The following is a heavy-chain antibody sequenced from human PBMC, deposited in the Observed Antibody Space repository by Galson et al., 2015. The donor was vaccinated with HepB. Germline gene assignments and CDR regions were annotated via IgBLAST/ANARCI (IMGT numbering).Heavy chain of an antibody. CDR1: GGSISSYY. Sequence: LSLTCTVSGGSISSYYWSWIRQPPGKGLEWIGYIYYSGSTNYNPSLKSRVTISVDTSKNQFSLKLSSVTAADTAVYYCARGPDYDFWSGYQFDYWGQGTLVTVSS. CDR3: ARGPDYDFWSGYQFDY. D-gene: IGHD3-3*01. J-gene: IGHJ4*02. CDR2: IYYSGST. V-gene: IGHV4-59*01.